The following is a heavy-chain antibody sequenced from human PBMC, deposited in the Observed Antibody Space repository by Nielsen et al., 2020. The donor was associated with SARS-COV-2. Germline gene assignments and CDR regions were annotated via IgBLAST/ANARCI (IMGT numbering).Heavy chain of an antibody. CDR1: GFTFSNFA. Sequence: GGSLRLSCAASGFTFSNFAMHWVRQAPGKGLEWMTIISYDGNEHYADSVKGRFTISRDNSKSTLFLQMNSLKLEDTAVYYCARETIDHTSSFVDYWGQGTLVTVSS. V-gene: IGHV3-30*04. CDR3: ARETIDHTSSFVDY. D-gene: IGHD6-6*01. J-gene: IGHJ4*02. CDR2: ISYDGNE.